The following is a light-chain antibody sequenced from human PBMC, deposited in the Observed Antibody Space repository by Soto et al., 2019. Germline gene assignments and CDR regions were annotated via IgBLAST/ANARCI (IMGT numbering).Light chain of an antibody. CDR2: EIN. Sequence: QSALTQPPSASGCPGQSVTISCTGTSSDIGGYNFVSWYQQHPGKAPKLLIYEINKRPSGVPDRFSGSKSGNTASLTVSGLQAEDEADYYCSSYAGSKGDVFGTGTKVTVL. V-gene: IGLV2-8*01. J-gene: IGLJ1*01. CDR3: SSYAGSKGDV. CDR1: SSDIGGYNF.